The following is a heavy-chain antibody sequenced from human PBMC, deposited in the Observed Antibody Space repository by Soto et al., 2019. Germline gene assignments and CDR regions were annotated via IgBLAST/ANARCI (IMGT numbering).Heavy chain of an antibody. Sequence: ASVKVSCKASGYTFTSYAMHWVRQAPGQRLEWMGWINADNGNTKYSQKFQGRVTITRDTSISTAYMELSRLRSDDTAVYYCARDSGVLRYFDWSPDAFAIWGQGTMVTVSS. D-gene: IGHD3-9*01. V-gene: IGHV1-3*01. J-gene: IGHJ3*02. CDR1: GYTFTSYA. CDR2: INADNGNT. CDR3: ARDSGVLRYFDWSPDAFAI.